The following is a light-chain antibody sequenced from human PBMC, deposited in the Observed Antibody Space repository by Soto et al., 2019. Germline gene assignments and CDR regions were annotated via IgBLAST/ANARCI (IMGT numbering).Light chain of an antibody. CDR2: GAS. V-gene: IGKV3-15*01. J-gene: IGKJ1*01. Sequence: EILMTQSPATLSVSPGERDTLSCRASQSVDGNLAWYQQKPGQAPRPLIYGASTRATGISARFSGSGSGTEFTLTISSLQSEDFGVYYCQQYNNWWTFGQGTKV. CDR3: QQYNNWWT. CDR1: QSVDGN.